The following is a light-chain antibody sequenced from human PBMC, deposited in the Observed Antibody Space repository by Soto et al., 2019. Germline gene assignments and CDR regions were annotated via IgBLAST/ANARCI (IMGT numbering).Light chain of an antibody. V-gene: IGLV2-11*01. CDR2: DVS. CDR1: SSDVGAYNY. Sequence: QSALTQPRSVSGSPGQSVTLSCTGTSSDVGAYNYVSWYQQHLGKAPKLMIYDVSKRPSGVPDRFSGSKSGNTASLTISGLQAEDEADYYCCSYAGSYTRVAFGGGTKLTVL. CDR3: CSYAGSYTRVA. J-gene: IGLJ2*01.